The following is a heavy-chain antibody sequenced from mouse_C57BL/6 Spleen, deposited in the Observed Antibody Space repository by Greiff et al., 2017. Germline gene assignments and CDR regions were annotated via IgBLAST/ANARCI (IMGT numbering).Heavy chain of an antibody. J-gene: IGHJ3*01. CDR3: ARPYYYGSPSWFAY. D-gene: IGHD1-1*01. Sequence: EVQLVESGGGLVKPGGSLKLSCAASGFTFSDYGMHWVRQAPEKGLEWVAYISSGSSTIYDADTVKGRFTISRDNAKNTLFLQMTRLRSEDTAMYYCARPYYYGSPSWFAYWGQRTLVTVSA. CDR1: GFTFSDYG. CDR2: ISSGSSTI. V-gene: IGHV5-17*01.